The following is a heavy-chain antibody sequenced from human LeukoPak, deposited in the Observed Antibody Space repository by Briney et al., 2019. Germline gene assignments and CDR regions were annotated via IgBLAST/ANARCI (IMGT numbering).Heavy chain of an antibody. J-gene: IGHJ4*02. Sequence: GGSLRLSCAASGFTFSSYAMSWVRQGPGKGLEWVSAIDGSGDHRFYTDSVKGRFTISRDNSKNRVYLQTNSLRAEDTAIYYCAKGSAKWELYDYWGQGTLVSVSS. CDR1: GFTFSSYA. V-gene: IGHV3-23*05. CDR2: IDGSGDHR. D-gene: IGHD1-26*01. CDR3: AKGSAKWELYDY.